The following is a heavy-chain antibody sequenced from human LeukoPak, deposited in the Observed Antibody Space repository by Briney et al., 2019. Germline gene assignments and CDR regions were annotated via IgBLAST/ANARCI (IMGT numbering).Heavy chain of an antibody. J-gene: IGHJ2*01. CDR3: AKDSVHWCFDL. CDR1: GFTFSSYA. V-gene: IGHV3-23*01. CDR2: ISVSGYST. Sequence: QAGGSLRLSCAPSGFTFSSYAMSWVRQAPGKGLEWVSAISVSGYSTYYADSVKGRFTISRDNSKNTLYLQMNSLRAEDTAVYYCAKDSVHWCFDLWGRGTLVTVSS.